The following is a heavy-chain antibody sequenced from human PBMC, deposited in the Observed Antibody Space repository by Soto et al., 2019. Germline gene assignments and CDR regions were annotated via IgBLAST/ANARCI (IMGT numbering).Heavy chain of an antibody. J-gene: IGHJ4*02. CDR3: ARGLEVIAATPQWDY. Sequence: QLQLQESGSGLVKPSQTLSLTCAVSGGSISSGGFSWNWIRQPPGKGLEWIGYIYHSGSTYNSPSLECRVTISVDRSKNQFSLKLSSVTAADTAVYYCARGLEVIAATPQWDYWGQGTLVTVSS. D-gene: IGHD2-15*01. CDR2: IYHSGST. CDR1: GGSISSGGFS. V-gene: IGHV4-30-2*01.